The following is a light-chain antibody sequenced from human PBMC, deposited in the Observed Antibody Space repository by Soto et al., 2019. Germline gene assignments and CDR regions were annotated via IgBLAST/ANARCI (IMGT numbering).Light chain of an antibody. CDR1: QSLTNNY. CDR2: AAS. Sequence: EIVLTQSPGTLSLSPGERATLSCRASQSLTNNYLAWYQQKPGQAPRLLIYAASSRATSIPDRFSGSRAATDFTLTISRLEPEDFAVYYCQQYGSSLPVTFGGGTNVEIK. J-gene: IGKJ4*01. CDR3: QQYGSSLPVT. V-gene: IGKV3-20*01.